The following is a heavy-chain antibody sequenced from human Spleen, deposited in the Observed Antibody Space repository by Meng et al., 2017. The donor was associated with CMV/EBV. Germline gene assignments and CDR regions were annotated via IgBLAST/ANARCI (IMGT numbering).Heavy chain of an antibody. V-gene: IGHV4-59*08. CDR1: GGSISSYY. J-gene: IGHJ4*02. D-gene: IGHD2-2*01. CDR3: ARLGDSGIVVVPAAAYYFDY. CDR2: IYYSGST. Sequence: SETLSLTCTVSGGSISSYYWSWIRQPPGKGLEWIGYIYYSGSTNYNPSLKSRVTISVDTSKNQFSLKLSSVTAADTAVYYCARLGDSGIVVVPAAAYYFDYWGQGTLVTVSS.